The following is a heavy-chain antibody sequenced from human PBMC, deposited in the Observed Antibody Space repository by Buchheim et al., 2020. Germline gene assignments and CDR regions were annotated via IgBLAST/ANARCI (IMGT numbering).Heavy chain of an antibody. CDR1: GFTFSTYS. Sequence: EVQLVESGGGLVQPGGSLRLSCAASGFTFSTYSMNWVRQAPGKGLEWISYISSSSGTTSYADSVRGRFTISRDNAKNSLYLQMNSLRAEDTAVYYCARSDYDSGWYPNRFDSWGQGTL. D-gene: IGHD6-19*01. V-gene: IGHV3-48*01. J-gene: IGHJ5*01. CDR2: ISSSSGTT. CDR3: ARSDYDSGWYPNRFDS.